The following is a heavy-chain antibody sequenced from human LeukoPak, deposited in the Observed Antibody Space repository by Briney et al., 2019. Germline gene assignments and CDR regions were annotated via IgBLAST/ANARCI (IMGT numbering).Heavy chain of an antibody. J-gene: IGHJ6*02. CDR2: ISYDGSNK. CDR3: ANSRLRYYGMDV. Sequence: GGSLRLSCAASGFTFSSYGMHWVRQAPGKGLEWVAVISYDGSNKYYADSVKGRFTISRDNSKNTLYLQMNSLRAEDTAVYCCANSRLRYYGMDVWGQGTTVTVSS. CDR1: GFTFSSYG. D-gene: IGHD5-12*01. V-gene: IGHV3-30*18.